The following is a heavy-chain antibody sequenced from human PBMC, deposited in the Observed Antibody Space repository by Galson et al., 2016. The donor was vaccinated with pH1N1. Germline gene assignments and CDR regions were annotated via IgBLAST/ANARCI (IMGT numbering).Heavy chain of an antibody. CDR2: IYWDDDK. CDR3: AHSLYGDYVGWFDP. Sequence: PALVKPTQTLTLTYTFSGFSLSTSGVGVGWIRQPPGTALEWLALIYWDDDKRYSPSLKSRLTITKDTPKNQVVLTMTNMDPVDTATYYCAHSLYGDYVGWFDPWGQGTLVTVSS. D-gene: IGHD4-17*01. V-gene: IGHV2-5*02. CDR1: GFSLSTSGVG. J-gene: IGHJ5*02.